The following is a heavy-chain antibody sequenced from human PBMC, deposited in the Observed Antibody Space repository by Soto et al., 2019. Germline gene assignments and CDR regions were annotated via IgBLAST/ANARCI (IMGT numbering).Heavy chain of an antibody. V-gene: IGHV1-46*01. CDR2: INPSGGST. D-gene: IGHD6-6*01. CDR1: GYTFTSYY. Sequence: ASVKVSCKXSGYTFTSYYMHWVREAPGQGLEWMGIINPSGGSTSYAQKFQGRVTMTRDTSTSTDYMELSSLRSEDTAVYYCARSSYSSSSIDYWGQGTLVTVSS. J-gene: IGHJ4*02. CDR3: ARSSYSSSSIDY.